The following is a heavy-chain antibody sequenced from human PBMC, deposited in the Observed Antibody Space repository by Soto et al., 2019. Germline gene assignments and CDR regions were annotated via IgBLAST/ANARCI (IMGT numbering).Heavy chain of an antibody. Sequence: SETLSLTCTVSGGSISSSSYYWGWIRQPPGKGLEWIGSIYYSGSTYDNPSLKSRVTISVDTSKNQFSLKLSSVTAADTAVYYCAREGGEYSSSFDYWGQGTLVTVSS. J-gene: IGHJ4*02. D-gene: IGHD6-6*01. CDR3: AREGGEYSSSFDY. CDR1: GGSISSSSYY. CDR2: IYYSGST. V-gene: IGHV4-39*07.